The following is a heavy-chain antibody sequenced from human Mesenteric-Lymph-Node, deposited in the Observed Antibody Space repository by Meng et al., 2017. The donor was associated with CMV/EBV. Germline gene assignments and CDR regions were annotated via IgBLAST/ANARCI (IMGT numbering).Heavy chain of an antibody. J-gene: IGHJ1*01. Sequence: LSTSGVGVGWIRQSPGKALEWLGLIYWDDDKHYSPSLKSRVTITKDTSRNQVFLTMTNVDPADTATYYCAHRPSSSTWYRGAECFQHWGQGTLVTVSS. D-gene: IGHD6-13*01. V-gene: IGHV2-5*02. CDR1: LSTSGVG. CDR2: IYWDDDK. CDR3: AHRPSSSTWYRGAECFQH.